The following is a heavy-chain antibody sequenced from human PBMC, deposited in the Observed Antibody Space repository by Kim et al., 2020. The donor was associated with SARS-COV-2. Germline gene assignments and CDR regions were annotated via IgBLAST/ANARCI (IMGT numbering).Heavy chain of an antibody. J-gene: IGHJ5*02. V-gene: IGHV4-39*02. D-gene: IGHD6-6*01. CDR3: ARLEYSSSSRLFDP. CDR2: TFFTGEP. CDR1: GGSVSSSNYY. Sequence: SETLSLTCTVSGGSVSSSNYYWGWFGQPPGRGLGGMGNTFFTGEPYSNPSLKSRVTISVDTSKNHSSLKLSSLTAADTAVYYCARLEYSSSSRLFDPWGQGTLVTVSS.